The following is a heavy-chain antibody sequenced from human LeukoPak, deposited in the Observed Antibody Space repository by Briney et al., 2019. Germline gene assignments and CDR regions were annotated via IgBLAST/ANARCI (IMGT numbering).Heavy chain of an antibody. CDR3: ARHLNDYGNNDIDY. D-gene: IGHD4-17*01. V-gene: IGHV5-51*01. CDR2: IHPVDSDA. J-gene: IGHJ4*02. CDR1: GYSFTSYW. Sequence: GESLEISCKGSGYSFTSYWIGWVRQMPGKGLEWMGIIHPVDSDARYSPSFQGQVTISADKSISTAYLQWSSLKASDTAMYYCARHLNDYGNNDIDYWGQGTLVTVSS.